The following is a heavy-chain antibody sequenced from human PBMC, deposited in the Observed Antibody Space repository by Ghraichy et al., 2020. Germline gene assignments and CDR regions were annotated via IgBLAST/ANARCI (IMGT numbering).Heavy chain of an antibody. J-gene: IGHJ6*02. V-gene: IGHV1-69*13. CDR2: IIPIFGTA. Sequence: SVKVSCKASGGTFSSYAISWVRQAPGQGLEWMGGIIPIFGTANYAQKFQGRVTITADESTSTAYMELSSLRSEDTAVYYCARGMDNVVVVAATSPRGYYYYYGMDVWGQGTTVTVSS. CDR1: GGTFSSYA. D-gene: IGHD2-15*01. CDR3: ARGMDNVVVVAATSPRGYYYYYGMDV.